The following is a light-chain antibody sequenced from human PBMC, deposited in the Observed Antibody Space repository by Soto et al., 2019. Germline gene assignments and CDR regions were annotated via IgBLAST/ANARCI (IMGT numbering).Light chain of an antibody. CDR2: AAS. V-gene: IGKV1-39*01. CDR1: QSITTF. Sequence: DIQVTPSPSSLSASVGDRVTITCRASQSITTFLNWYQQKPGNAPKLLIYAASSLQTGVPSRFSGSGSGTDFTLTISSLQREDFATYYCQQAYGAPPTFGQGTKVEIK. CDR3: QQAYGAPPT. J-gene: IGKJ1*01.